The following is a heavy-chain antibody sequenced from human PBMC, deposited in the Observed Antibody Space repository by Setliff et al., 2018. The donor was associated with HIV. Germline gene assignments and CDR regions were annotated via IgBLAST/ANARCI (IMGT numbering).Heavy chain of an antibody. D-gene: IGHD3-22*01. V-gene: IGHV1-69*13. CDR1: GGTFSSYA. J-gene: IGHJ4*02. CDR2: IIPIFGTA. Sequence: GASVKVSCKASGGTFSSYAISWVRQAPGQGLEWMGGIIPIFGTANYAQKFQGRVTITADESTSTAYMELSSLRSEDTAVYYCARVAYYYDSSGYYYDYWGQGKLVTVSS. CDR3: ARVAYYYDSSGYYYDY.